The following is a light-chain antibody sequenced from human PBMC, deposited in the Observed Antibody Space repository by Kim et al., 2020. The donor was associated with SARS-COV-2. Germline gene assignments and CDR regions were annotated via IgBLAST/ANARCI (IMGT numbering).Light chain of an antibody. CDR3: QVWDSSSDHRV. J-gene: IGLJ3*02. CDR1: NIGSKS. Sequence: SYELTQPPSVSVAPGKTARITCGGNNIGSKSVHWYQQKPGQAPVLVIHYDRDRPSGIRERFAGSRSGDGATLTISRVEAGDEADYYCQVWDSSSDHRVFGGGTQLTVL. V-gene: IGLV3-21*04. CDR2: YDR.